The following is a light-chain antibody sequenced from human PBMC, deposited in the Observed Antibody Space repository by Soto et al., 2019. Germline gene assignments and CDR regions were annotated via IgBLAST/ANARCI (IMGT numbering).Light chain of an antibody. CDR3: QHYNSYSEA. V-gene: IGKV3-20*01. Sequence: EIVLTQSPGTLSLSPGERATLSCRASQNVDSNYLAWYQQKPGQAPRIIIFAASGRATGIPDRFSGSGSGTDFTLTISRLEPDDFATYYCQHYNSYSEAFGQGTKVELK. CDR2: AAS. J-gene: IGKJ1*01. CDR1: QNVDSNY.